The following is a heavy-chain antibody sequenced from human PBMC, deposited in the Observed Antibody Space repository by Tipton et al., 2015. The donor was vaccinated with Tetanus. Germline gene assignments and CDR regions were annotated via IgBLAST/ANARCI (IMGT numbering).Heavy chain of an antibody. D-gene: IGHD5-12*01. J-gene: IGHJ4*02. Sequence: TLSLTCTVSGGSISGSSYYWGWIRQPPGKGLEWIGSIYYSGSSYYNPTLKSRVTISVDTSKNQFSLKLGSVTAADAAVYYCARPGVGGYTGYYFDFWGQGTVVTVSS. CDR2: IYYSGSS. CDR3: ARPGVGGYTGYYFDF. V-gene: IGHV4-39*01. CDR1: GGSISGSSYY.